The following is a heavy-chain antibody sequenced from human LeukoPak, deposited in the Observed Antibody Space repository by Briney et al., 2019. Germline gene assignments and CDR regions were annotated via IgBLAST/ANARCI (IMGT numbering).Heavy chain of an antibody. CDR3: ARDGVVPAAIRPYYYYYGMDV. Sequence: SETLSLTCTVSGGSISSYYWSWIRQPAGKGLEWIGRIYTSGSTNYNPSLKSRVTMSVDTSKNQFSLKLSSVTAADTAVYYCARDGVVPAAIRPYYYYYGMDVWGQGTTVTVSS. D-gene: IGHD2-2*02. J-gene: IGHJ6*02. V-gene: IGHV4-4*07. CDR1: GGSISSYY. CDR2: IYTSGST.